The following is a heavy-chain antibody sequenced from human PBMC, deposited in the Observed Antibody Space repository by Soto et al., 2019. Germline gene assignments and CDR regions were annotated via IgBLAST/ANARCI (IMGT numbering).Heavy chain of an antibody. CDR2: INSDGSST. CDR3: ARDQSSTPYGMDV. J-gene: IGHJ6*02. Sequence: SLRLSCAASGFTFSSYWMHWVRQAPGKGLVWVSRINSDGSSTSYADSVKGRFTISRDNAKNTLYLQMNSLRAEDTAVYYCARDQSSTPYGMDVWGQGTTVTVSS. D-gene: IGHD2-2*01. CDR1: GFTFSSYW. V-gene: IGHV3-74*01.